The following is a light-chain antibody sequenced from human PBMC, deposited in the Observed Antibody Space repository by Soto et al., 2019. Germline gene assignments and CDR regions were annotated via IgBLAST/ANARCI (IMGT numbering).Light chain of an antibody. V-gene: IGKV3-15*01. J-gene: IGKJ1*01. CDR1: QSVSSN. CDR3: LQYYSLWT. Sequence: EIVMTQSPATLSVSPGERASLSCRASQSVSSNLAWYQQRPGQAPRLLIYGASNRATGIPARFSGSGSGTEFTLTISSLQSEDFAIYYCLQYYSLWTFGPGTKVDIK. CDR2: GAS.